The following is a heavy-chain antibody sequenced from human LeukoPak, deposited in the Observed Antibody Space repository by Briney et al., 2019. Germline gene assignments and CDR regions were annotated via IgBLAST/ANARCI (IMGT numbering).Heavy chain of an antibody. J-gene: IGHJ4*02. CDR2: VNHSGST. V-gene: IGHV4-34*01. D-gene: IGHD3-10*01. CDR3: ARGQASYYYGSGSYFDY. CDR1: GGSFSGYY. Sequence: SETLSLTCAVHGGSFSGYYWSWIRQPPGKGLDWIGEVNHSGSTNYNPSLKSRVTISVDTSKNQFSLKLSSVTAADTAVYYCARGQASYYYGSGSYFDYWGQGTLVTVSS.